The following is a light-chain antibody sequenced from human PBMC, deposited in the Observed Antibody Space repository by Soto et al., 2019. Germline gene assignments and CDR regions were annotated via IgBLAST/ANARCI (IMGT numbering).Light chain of an antibody. V-gene: IGKV1-5*03. CDR2: KAS. Sequence: DIQITHSPSTLSASVGYIVTITCRASQTINRWLAWYQQKPGEVPKLLIYKASVLESGVPSRFSGSGSGTEFTLTISRLQPEDVATYYCQHWSFGQGTKVDIK. CDR1: QTINRW. J-gene: IGKJ1*01. CDR3: QHWS.